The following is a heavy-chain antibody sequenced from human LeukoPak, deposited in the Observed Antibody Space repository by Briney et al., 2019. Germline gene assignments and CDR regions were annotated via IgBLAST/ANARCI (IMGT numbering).Heavy chain of an antibody. D-gene: IGHD3-22*01. CDR3: ARMLYDSSGYYYENWFDP. CDR2: IYYSGST. V-gene: IGHV4-59*01. J-gene: IGHJ5*02. Sequence: PSETLSLTCTVSGDSISSYYWSWIRQPPGKGLEWIGYIYYSGSTNYNPSLKSRVTISVDTSKNQFSLKLSSVTAADTAVYYCARMLYDSSGYYYENWFDPWGQGTLVTVSS. CDR1: GDSISSYY.